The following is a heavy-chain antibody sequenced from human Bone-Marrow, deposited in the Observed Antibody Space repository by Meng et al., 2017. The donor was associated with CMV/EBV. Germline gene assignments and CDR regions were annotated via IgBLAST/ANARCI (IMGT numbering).Heavy chain of an antibody. Sequence: ASVKVSCKASGYTFTSYGISWVRQAPGQGLEWMGWINPNSGGTNYAQKFQGRVTMTRDTSISTAYMELSSLRSEDTAVYYCARGFSQRDYWGQGTLVTVSS. CDR2: INPNSGGT. CDR3: ARGFSQRDY. V-gene: IGHV1-2*02. J-gene: IGHJ4*02. CDR1: GYTFTSYG. D-gene: IGHD2-2*01.